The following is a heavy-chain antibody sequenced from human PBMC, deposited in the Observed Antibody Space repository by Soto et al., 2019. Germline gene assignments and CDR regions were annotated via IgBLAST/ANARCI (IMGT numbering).Heavy chain of an antibody. D-gene: IGHD2-21*01. J-gene: IGHJ4*02. CDR1: GFTFSDYY. Sequence: GGSLRISCAASGFTFSDYYMSWIRQAPGKGLEWVSYISSSGSTIYYADSVKGRFTISRDNAKNSLYLQMNSLRAEDTAVYYCARGATYSRPEGFPFDYWGQGTLVTVSS. CDR3: ARGATYSRPEGFPFDY. V-gene: IGHV3-11*01. CDR2: ISSSGSTI.